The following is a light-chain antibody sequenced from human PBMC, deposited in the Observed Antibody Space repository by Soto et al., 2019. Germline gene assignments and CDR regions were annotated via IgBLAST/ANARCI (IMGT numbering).Light chain of an antibody. CDR3: MEAPQTPWN. CDR2: LGS. J-gene: IGKJ2*01. CDR1: QSLLHSNGYNY. Sequence: DIVMTQSPLSLPVTPGEPASISCRSSQSLLHSNGYNYLDWYLQKPGQSPQLLIYLGSNRASGVPDRFSGSGSGTDFTMKISRVEAGDVGVYYFMEAPQTPWNFGQGTKLEIK. V-gene: IGKV2-28*01.